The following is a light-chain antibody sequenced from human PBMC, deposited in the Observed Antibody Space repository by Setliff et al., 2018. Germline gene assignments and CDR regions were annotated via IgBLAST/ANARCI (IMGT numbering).Light chain of an antibody. CDR3: QSYDNSLSGSL. V-gene: IGLV1-40*01. CDR1: SSNIGAGYD. J-gene: IGLJ2*01. CDR2: ANT. Sequence: KRDTISCTGSSSNIGAGYDVFWYQQLPGTAPKLLIYANTIRPSGVPDRFSGSRSGTSASLAITGLQGEDEADYYCQSYDNSLSGSLFGGGTKVTVL.